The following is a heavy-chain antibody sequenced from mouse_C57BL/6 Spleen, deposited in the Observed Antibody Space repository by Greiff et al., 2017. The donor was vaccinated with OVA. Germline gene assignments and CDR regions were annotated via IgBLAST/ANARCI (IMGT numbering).Heavy chain of an antibody. CDR2: INPNNGGT. D-gene: IGHD1-1*01. CDR3: ARGDYGISYVFAY. V-gene: IGHV1-22*01. J-gene: IGHJ3*01. Sequence: VQLQQSGPELVKPGASVKMSCKASGYTFTDYNMHWVKQSHGKSLEWIGYINPNNGGTSYNQKFKGKATLTVNKSSSTAYMELRSLTSEDSAVYYCARGDYGISYVFAYWGQGTLVTVSA. CDR1: GYTFTDYN.